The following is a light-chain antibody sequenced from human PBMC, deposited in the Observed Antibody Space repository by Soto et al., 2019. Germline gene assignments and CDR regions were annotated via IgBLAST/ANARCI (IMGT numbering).Light chain of an antibody. CDR2: GAS. Sequence: EIVLTQSPGTLSLSPGERATLSCRASQRVDDSHLAWYQLRPGQAPRLLIYGASPGPLASQTGSVAAGLGQTSVSRSGDSSLKILQCITEQYRMSPNTFGQGTRLEIK. CDR1: QRVDDSH. V-gene: IGKV3-20*01. CDR3: QYRMSPNT. J-gene: IGKJ5*01.